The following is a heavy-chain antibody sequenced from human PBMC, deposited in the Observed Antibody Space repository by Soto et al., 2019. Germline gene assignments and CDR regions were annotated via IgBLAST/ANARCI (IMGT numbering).Heavy chain of an antibody. Sequence: EGHLLESGGGLVQPGGSLRLSCTASGFTFSNSAMIWVRQAPGQGLEWVASISENGGSRGGTYYADSVKGRFTISRNNPKSTLYLQVDSLTGADTAVYYCASAKAVVVAALGIWGQGTMVTVSS. CDR3: ASAKAVVVAALGI. CDR1: GFTFSNSA. CDR2: ISENGGSRGGT. V-gene: IGHV3-23*01. D-gene: IGHD2-21*01. J-gene: IGHJ3*02.